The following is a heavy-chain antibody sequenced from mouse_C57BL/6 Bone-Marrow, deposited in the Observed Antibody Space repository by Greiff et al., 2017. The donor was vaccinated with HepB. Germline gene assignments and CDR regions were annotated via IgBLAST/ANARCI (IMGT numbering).Heavy chain of an antibody. CDR1: GFTFSDYG. J-gene: IGHJ3*01. V-gene: IGHV5-17*01. CDR2: ISSGSSTS. CDR3: ASPYYYGSSYDFAY. D-gene: IGHD1-1*01. Sequence: EVKVVESGGGLVKPGGSLKLSCAASGFTFSDYGMHWVRQAPEKGLEWVAYISSGSSTSYYVDTVKGRFTISRDNAKNTLFLQMTSLRSEDTAMYYCASPYYYGSSYDFAYWGQGTLVTVSA.